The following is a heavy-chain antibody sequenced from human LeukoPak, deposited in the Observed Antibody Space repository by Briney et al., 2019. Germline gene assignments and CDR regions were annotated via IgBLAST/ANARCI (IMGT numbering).Heavy chain of an antibody. CDR2: ISWNSGSI. Sequence: GRSLRLSCAASGFTFDDYAMHWVRQAPGKGLEWVSGISWNSGSIGYADSVKGRFTISRDNAKNSLYLQMNSLRAEDTALYYCAKDTSYQLLYYFDYWGQGTLVTVSS. D-gene: IGHD2-2*01. CDR3: AKDTSYQLLYYFDY. J-gene: IGHJ4*02. CDR1: GFTFDDYA. V-gene: IGHV3-9*01.